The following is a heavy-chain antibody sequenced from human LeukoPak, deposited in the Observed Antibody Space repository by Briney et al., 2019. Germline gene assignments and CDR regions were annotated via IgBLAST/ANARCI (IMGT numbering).Heavy chain of an antibody. Sequence: GGSLRLFCAVCGFPFTDYDMHWVRHATGGGLELLSSIRNALHTHHPYSVNPPFTISTENPNTHSYLQMTSLKAGDTAVYFCASLGHSIYWGQGTLVTVSS. J-gene: IGHJ4*02. V-gene: IGHV3-13*03. CDR1: GFPFTDYD. D-gene: IGHD1-26*01. CDR2: IRNALHT. CDR3: ASLGHSIY.